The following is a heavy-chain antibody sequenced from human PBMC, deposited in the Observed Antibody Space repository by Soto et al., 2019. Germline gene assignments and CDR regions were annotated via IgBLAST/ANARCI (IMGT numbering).Heavy chain of an antibody. Sequence: QVQLVESGGGVVQPGRSLRLSCAASGFTFSSYAMHWVRQAPGKGLEWVAVISYDGSNKYYADSVKGRFTISRDNSKNTXYLQMNSLRAEDTAVYYCARAGGFRIAAAGSHFDYWGQGTLVTVSS. CDR3: ARAGGFRIAAAGSHFDY. D-gene: IGHD6-13*01. J-gene: IGHJ4*02. CDR1: GFTFSSYA. V-gene: IGHV3-30-3*01. CDR2: ISYDGSNK.